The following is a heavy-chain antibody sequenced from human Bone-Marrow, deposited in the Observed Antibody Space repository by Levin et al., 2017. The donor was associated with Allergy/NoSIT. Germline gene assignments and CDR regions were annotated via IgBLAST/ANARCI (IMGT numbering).Heavy chain of an antibody. J-gene: IGHJ6*02. V-gene: IGHV3-72*01. D-gene: IGHD4/OR15-4a*01. CDR3: SRGPSGTVVSGSPTYYYPMDV. CDR2: SRNKVNGYTT. Sequence: GGSLRLSCAAFGFIFSDHYMEWVRQAPGRGLEWVGRSRNKVNGYTTKYAASVEGRFTISRDESKNSMYLQMNNLTTEDTAVYYCSRGPSGTVVSGSPTYYYPMDVWGQGTTVTVSS. CDR1: GFIFSDHY.